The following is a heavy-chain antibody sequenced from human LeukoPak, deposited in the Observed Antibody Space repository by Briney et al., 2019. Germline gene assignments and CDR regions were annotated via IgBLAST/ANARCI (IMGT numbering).Heavy chain of an antibody. V-gene: IGHV3-21*01. Sequence: GGSLRLSCAASGFTFSSYSMNWVRQDPGKGLEWVSSISSSSSYIYYADSVKGRFTISRDNAKNSLYLQMNSLRAEDTAVYYCARDRRYYGSGSYQPVDYWGQGTLVTVSS. CDR1: GFTFSSYS. J-gene: IGHJ4*02. CDR2: ISSSSSYI. D-gene: IGHD3-10*01. CDR3: ARDRRYYGSGSYQPVDY.